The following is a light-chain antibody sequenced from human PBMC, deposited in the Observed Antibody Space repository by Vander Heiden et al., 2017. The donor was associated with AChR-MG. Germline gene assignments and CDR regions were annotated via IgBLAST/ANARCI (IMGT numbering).Light chain of an antibody. CDR3: QQYNYWPPLT. CDR1: QSISTN. CDR2: GAT. Sequence: IVMTQSPATLSVSPGERATLSCRAGQSISTNLAWYQQKPGQAPRLLIYGATTRATGIPARFSGSGSGTEFTLTISSLQSEDFGVYYCQQYNYWPPLTFGQGTRLEIK. V-gene: IGKV3-15*01. J-gene: IGKJ5*01.